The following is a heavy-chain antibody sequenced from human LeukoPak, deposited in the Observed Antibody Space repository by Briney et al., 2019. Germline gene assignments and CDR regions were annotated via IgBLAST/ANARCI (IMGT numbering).Heavy chain of an antibody. J-gene: IGHJ4*02. D-gene: IGHD4-17*01. CDR1: GYTFTGYY. V-gene: IGHV1-2*02. CDR2: INPNSGGT. Sequence: ASVKVSCKASGYTFTGYYMHWVRQAPGQGLEWMGWINPNSGGTNYAQKFQGRVTMTRDTSISTAYMELSRLRSDDTAVYYCARVRAWTTVTRSLYYFDYWGQGTLVTVSS. CDR3: ARVRAWTTVTRSLYYFDY.